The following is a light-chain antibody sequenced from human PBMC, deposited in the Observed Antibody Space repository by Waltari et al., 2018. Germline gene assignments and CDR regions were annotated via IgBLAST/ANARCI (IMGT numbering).Light chain of an antibody. Sequence: EIVLTQSPATLSLSPGERATLSCSARHSVDWYLAWYQQRPGQPPRLLIYDTSNRAPGIPARFSGSGSDTDFTLTISSLEPEDFAVYYCQQRRSWPLTFGGGTKVEIE. J-gene: IGKJ4*01. CDR1: HSVDWY. CDR2: DTS. CDR3: QQRRSWPLT. V-gene: IGKV3-11*01.